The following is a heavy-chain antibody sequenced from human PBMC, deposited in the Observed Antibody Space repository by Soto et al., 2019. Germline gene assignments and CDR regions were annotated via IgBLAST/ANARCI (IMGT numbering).Heavy chain of an antibody. CDR1: DYTFTSFG. V-gene: IGHV1-18*04. D-gene: IGHD2-8*01. J-gene: IGHJ6*04. CDR3: GRDKKIDDDGLGTYDC. CDR2: ISGYNGKT. Sequence: ASVKVSCKTSDYTFTSFGVSWVRQALGQGLEWMGWISGYNGKTKYAQTLQGRVTKNADTSTSTVYLELRRLRPDDTAVYLCGRDKKIDDDGLGTYDCWGNGTTITVPS.